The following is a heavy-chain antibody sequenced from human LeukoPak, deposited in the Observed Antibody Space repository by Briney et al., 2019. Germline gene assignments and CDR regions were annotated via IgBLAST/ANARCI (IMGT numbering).Heavy chain of an antibody. Sequence: PSETLSLTCTVSGGSISSYYWSWIRQPPGKGLEWIGEINHSGSTNYNPSLKSRVTISVDTSKNQFSLKLSSVTAADTAVYYCARGADSSSPGGRFDPWGQGTLVTVSS. CDR1: GGSISSYY. D-gene: IGHD6-13*01. V-gene: IGHV4-34*01. CDR3: ARGADSSSPGGRFDP. CDR2: INHSGST. J-gene: IGHJ5*02.